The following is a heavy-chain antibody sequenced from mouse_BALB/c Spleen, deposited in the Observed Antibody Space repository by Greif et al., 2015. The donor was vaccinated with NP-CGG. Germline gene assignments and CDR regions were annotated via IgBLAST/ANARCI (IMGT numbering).Heavy chain of an antibody. CDR1: GYTFSSYW. J-gene: IGHJ4*01. D-gene: IGHD1-1*01. Sequence: QVQLQQSGAELMKPGASVRISCKATGYTFSSYWMEWVKQRPGHGLEWIGEILPGSGNTNYNEKFKGKATFTADTSSNTAYMQLSSLTSEDSAVYYCARGYYYGITWDFYYAMDCWGQGTSVTVSS. CDR3: ARGYYYGITWDFYYAMDC. CDR2: ILPGSGNT. V-gene: IGHV1-9*01.